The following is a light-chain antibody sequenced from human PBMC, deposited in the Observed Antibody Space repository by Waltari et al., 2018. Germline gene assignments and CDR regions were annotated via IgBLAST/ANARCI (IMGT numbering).Light chain of an antibody. J-gene: IGLJ3*02. V-gene: IGLV8-61*01. Sequence: QTVVTQESSFSVSPGGTVTLTCGLSSGSVSTSYSPSWYQQTPGQAPRTLIYRTNTRSSGVPDRFSGSILGNKAALTITGAQADDESDYYCVLYMGSGISVFGGGTKLTVL. CDR2: RTN. CDR1: SGSVSTSYS. CDR3: VLYMGSGISV.